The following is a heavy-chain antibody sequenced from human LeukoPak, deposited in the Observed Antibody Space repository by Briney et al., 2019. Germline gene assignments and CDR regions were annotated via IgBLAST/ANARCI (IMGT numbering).Heavy chain of an antibody. D-gene: IGHD3-16*02. V-gene: IGHV3-48*03. CDR3: ARYDYVWGSYRYGGEFDY. J-gene: IGHJ4*02. Sequence: PGGSLKLSCEASGFTFSSYEMNWVRQAPGKGLEWVSYISSSGSTIYYADYLKGRFTISRDNAKNSLYLQMNSLRAEDTAVYYCARYDYVWGSYRYGGEFDYWGQGTLVTDSS. CDR1: GFTFSSYE. CDR2: ISSSGSTI.